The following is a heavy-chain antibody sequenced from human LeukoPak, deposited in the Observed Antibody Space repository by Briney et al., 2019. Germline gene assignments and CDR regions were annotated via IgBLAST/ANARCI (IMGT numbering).Heavy chain of an antibody. CDR3: ARNTRFLEWPYFDY. Sequence: SETLSLTCTVSGGSISNSSYYWGWIRQPPGKGLEWIGSIYYSGSTYYNPSLKSRVTISVDTSKNQFSLKLSSVTAADTAVYYCARNTRFLEWPYFDYWGQGTLVTVSS. CDR2: IYYSGST. D-gene: IGHD3-3*01. CDR1: GGSISNSSYY. V-gene: IGHV4-39*01. J-gene: IGHJ4*02.